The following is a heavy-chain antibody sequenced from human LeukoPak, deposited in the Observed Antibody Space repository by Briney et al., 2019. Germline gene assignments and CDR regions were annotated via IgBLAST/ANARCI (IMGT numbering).Heavy chain of an antibody. CDR3: ARERGWLLSAFDI. V-gene: IGHV4-59*13. D-gene: IGHD2-2*03. CDR2: LFYSGST. J-gene: IGHJ3*02. Sequence: SETLSHTCAVCGGYLCGYYWSWIGQPPGEGLEGSGYLFYSGSTHYNPPLKSRVTITGDTSKNQFSLKLSSVTAADTAVYYCARERGWLLSAFDIWGQGTMVTVSS. CDR1: GGYLCGYY.